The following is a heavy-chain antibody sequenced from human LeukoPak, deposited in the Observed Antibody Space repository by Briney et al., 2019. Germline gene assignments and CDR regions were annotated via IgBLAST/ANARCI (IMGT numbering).Heavy chain of an antibody. CDR2: MNPNSGNT. Sequence: GASVKVSCKASGYTFTSYDINWVRQATGQGLEWMGWMNPNSGNTGYAQKFQGRVIITRNTSISTAYMELSSLRSEDTAVYYCARGRRWARYQLAEWLDYWGQGTLVTVSS. V-gene: IGHV1-8*03. CDR1: GYTFTSYD. D-gene: IGHD2-2*01. J-gene: IGHJ4*02. CDR3: ARGRRWARYQLAEWLDY.